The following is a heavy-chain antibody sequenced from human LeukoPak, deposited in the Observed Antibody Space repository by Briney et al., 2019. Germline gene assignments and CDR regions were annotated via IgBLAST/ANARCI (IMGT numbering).Heavy chain of an antibody. J-gene: IGHJ4*02. CDR2: ISGSGGST. D-gene: IGHD4-17*01. CDR3: AKRPRAIAVTPGPAIKGY. V-gene: IGHV3-23*01. CDR1: GLTFSRYA. Sequence: PGGSLRLSCAVSGLTFSRYAMSWVRQAPGKGLEWVSAISGSGGSTYYADSVKGRFTISRDNSKNTLYLQMNSLRAEDTAVYYCAKRPRAIAVTPGPAIKGYWGQGTLVTVSS.